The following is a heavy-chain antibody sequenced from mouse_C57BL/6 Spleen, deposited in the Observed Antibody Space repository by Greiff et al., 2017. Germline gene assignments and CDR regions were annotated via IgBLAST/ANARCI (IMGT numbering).Heavy chain of an antibody. CDR2: IYPGDGDT. J-gene: IGHJ2*01. CDR1: GYAFSSSW. Sequence: LVESGPELVKPGASVKISCKASGYAFSSSWMNWVKQRPGKGLEWIGRIYPGDGDTNYNGKFKGKATLTADKSSSTAYMQLSSLTSEDSAVYFCARGNGNYDGVLDYWGQGTTLTVSS. CDR3: ARGNGNYDGVLDY. V-gene: IGHV1-82*01. D-gene: IGHD2-1*01.